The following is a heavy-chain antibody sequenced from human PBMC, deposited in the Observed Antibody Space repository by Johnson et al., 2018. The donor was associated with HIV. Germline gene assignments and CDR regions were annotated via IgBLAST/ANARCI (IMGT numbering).Heavy chain of an antibody. V-gene: IGHV3-33*08. D-gene: IGHD1-1*01. J-gene: IGHJ3*01. Sequence: VQLVESGGGVMQPGKSLRLSCEASGFTFRSYAMHWVRQAPGKGLEWVAVIWYDGSNKYYADSVKGRFTISRDNSKNTLYLQMNSLRAEDTAVYYCATVWRNEGRHSFDVWGLGTMVTVSS. CDR1: GFTFRSYA. CDR3: ATVWRNEGRHSFDV. CDR2: IWYDGSNK.